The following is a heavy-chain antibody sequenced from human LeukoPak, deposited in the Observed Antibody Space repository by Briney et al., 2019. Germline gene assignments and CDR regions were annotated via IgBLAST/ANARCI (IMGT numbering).Heavy chain of an antibody. V-gene: IGHV5-51*01. Sequence: PGESLKISCKGPGYRFTNYWIGWVRQMPGKGLEWMGIIYPGDSDTRYSPSFQGQVTISADKSISTAYLQWSSLKASDTAMYYCARQNYYGSGSYYQNWFDPWGQGTLVTVSS. D-gene: IGHD3-10*01. J-gene: IGHJ5*02. CDR3: ARQNYYGSGSYYQNWFDP. CDR1: GYRFTNYW. CDR2: IYPGDSDT.